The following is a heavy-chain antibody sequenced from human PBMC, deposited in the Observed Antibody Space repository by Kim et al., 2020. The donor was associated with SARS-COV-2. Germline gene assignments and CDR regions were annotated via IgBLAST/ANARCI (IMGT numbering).Heavy chain of an antibody. CDR1: GFTFSSYW. CDR2: IKQDGSEK. Sequence: GGSLRLSCAASGFTFSSYWMSWVRQAPGKGLEWVANIKQDGSEKYYVDSVKGRFTISRDNAKNSLFLQMNSLRAEDTAVYYCAREERYFDWLSKDYYYYMDVWSKGTTVTVSS. CDR3: AREERYFDWLSKDYYYYMDV. V-gene: IGHV3-7*01. D-gene: IGHD3-9*01. J-gene: IGHJ6*03.